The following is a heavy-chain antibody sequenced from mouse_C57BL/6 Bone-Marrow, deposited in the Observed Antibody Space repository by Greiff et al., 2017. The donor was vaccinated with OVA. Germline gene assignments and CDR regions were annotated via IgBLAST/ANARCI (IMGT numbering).Heavy chain of an antibody. V-gene: IGHV5-4*01. CDR2: ISAGGSYT. Sequence: EVKLVESGGGLVKPGGSLKLSCAASGFTFSSYAMSWVRQTPEKRLEWVATISAGGSYTYYPDNVKGRFTISIDNAKNHLYLQMSLLKSEATAMYYCARDLTVCDYWGQGTTLTVSS. J-gene: IGHJ2*01. CDR1: GFTFSSYA. D-gene: IGHD1-1*01. CDR3: ARDLTVCDY.